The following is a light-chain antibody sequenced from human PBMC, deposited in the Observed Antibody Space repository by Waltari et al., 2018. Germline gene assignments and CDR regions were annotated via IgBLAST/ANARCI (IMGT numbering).Light chain of an antibody. V-gene: IGKV3-15*01. CDR2: AAS. CDR1: QSVSTK. J-gene: IGKJ1*01. CDR3: QHYEGWPPWT. Sequence: EIVLTQSPATLSVSPGERATLSCRSSQSVSTKVAWYQQRPGQAPRLLLYAASSRATGVPARCGGSGSETDFTLTISGLQSEEFAVYYCQHYEGWPPWTFGQGTKV.